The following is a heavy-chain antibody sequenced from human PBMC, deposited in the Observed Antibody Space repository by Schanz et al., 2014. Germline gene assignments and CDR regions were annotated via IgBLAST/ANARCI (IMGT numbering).Heavy chain of an antibody. CDR3: AKYRGYYRVSGSYRELEY. D-gene: IGHD3-10*01. CDR1: EFTFSTDA. CDR2: ISASGGDT. V-gene: IGHV3-23*04. J-gene: IGHJ4*02. Sequence: VQLVESGGGVVQPGRSLRLSCAASEFTFSTDAMSWVRQAPGKGLEWLSVISASGGDTYYADSVKGRFTISRDNSKNTLYLQMNSLRPEDTAVYYCAKYRGYYRVSGSYRELEYWGQGTLVTVSS.